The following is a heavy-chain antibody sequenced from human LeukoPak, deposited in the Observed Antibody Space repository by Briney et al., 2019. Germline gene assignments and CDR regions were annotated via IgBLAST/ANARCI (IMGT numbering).Heavy chain of an antibody. CDR2: IYPGDSDT. J-gene: IGHJ6*03. D-gene: IGHD3-3*01. CDR3: ARLNYDLLYYSYYKDV. Sequence: GESLKISCQGSGYTFTSYWIGWVRQMPGKGLEWMGIIYPGDSDTSYSPSFQGQVTISADKSISTAYLQWSSLKASDTAMYYCARLNYDLLYYSYYKDVWGKGTTVTVSS. V-gene: IGHV5-51*01. CDR1: GYTFTSYW.